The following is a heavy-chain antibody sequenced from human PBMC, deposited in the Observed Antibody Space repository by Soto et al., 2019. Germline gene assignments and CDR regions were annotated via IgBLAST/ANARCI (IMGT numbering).Heavy chain of an antibody. Sequence: PGGSLRLSCAASGFTLITYDMHWVRQAPGKGLEWVAVLGYDGSNEYYADSVQGRFTISRDNSKNTLYLQMHSLRADDTAVYHYAREKGGDYFDSSAYPYYFDDWGQGALVTVSS. J-gene: IGHJ4*02. CDR1: GFTLITYD. V-gene: IGHV3-33*01. CDR3: AREKGGDYFDSSAYPYYFDD. D-gene: IGHD3-22*01. CDR2: LGYDGSNE.